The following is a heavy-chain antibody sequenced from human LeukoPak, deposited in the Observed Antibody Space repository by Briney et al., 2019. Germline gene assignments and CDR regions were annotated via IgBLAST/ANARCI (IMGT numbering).Heavy chain of an antibody. CDR3: ARERWGLRYCLDY. CDR1: GFTFSSYG. Sequence: GGSLRLSCEASGFTFSSYGMHWVRQAPGKGLEWVAFIRYDGSNKYYADSVKGRFTISRDNSKNTLYLQMNSLRAEDTAVYYCARERWGLRYCLDYWGQGTLVTVSS. D-gene: IGHD3-9*01. CDR2: IRYDGSNK. J-gene: IGHJ4*02. V-gene: IGHV3-30*02.